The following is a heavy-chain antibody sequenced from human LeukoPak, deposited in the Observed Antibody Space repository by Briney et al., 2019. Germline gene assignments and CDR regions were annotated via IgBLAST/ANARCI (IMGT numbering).Heavy chain of an antibody. J-gene: IGHJ4*02. D-gene: IGHD6-13*01. Sequence: SGRSLRLSCAASGFTFSSYAMSWVRQAPGKGLEWVSAISGSGGSTYYADSVKGRFTISRDNSKNTLYLQMNSLRAEDTAVYYCAISYSSSWYAFHFDYWGQGTLVTVSS. V-gene: IGHV3-23*01. CDR3: AISYSSSWYAFHFDY. CDR1: GFTFSSYA. CDR2: ISGSGGST.